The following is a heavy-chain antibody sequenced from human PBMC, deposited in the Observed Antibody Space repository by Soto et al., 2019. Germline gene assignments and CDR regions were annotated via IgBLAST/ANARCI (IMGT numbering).Heavy chain of an antibody. Sequence: LRLSCAASGFTFSSYAMSWVRQAPGKGLEWVSAISGSGGSTYYADSVKGRFTISRDNSKNTLYLQMNSLRAEDTAVYYCAKDRKVLYYYDSSGYYSARFDPWGQGTLVTVSS. D-gene: IGHD3-22*01. CDR3: AKDRKVLYYYDSSGYYSARFDP. CDR1: GFTFSSYA. J-gene: IGHJ5*02. CDR2: ISGSGGST. V-gene: IGHV3-23*01.